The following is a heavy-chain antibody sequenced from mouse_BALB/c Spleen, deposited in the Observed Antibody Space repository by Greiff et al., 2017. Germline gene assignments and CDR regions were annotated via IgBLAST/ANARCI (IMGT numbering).Heavy chain of an antibody. CDR2: IDPSDSET. J-gene: IGHJ2*01. CDR3: ARSGGNYYFDY. CDR1: GYSFTSYW. V-gene: IGHV1S126*01. D-gene: IGHD2-1*01. Sequence: VQLQESGPQLVRPGASVKISCKASGYSFTSYWMHWVKQRPGQGLEWIGMIDPSDSETRLNQKFKDKATLTVDKSSSTAYMQLSSPTSEDSAVYYCARSGGNYYFDYWGQGTTLTVSS.